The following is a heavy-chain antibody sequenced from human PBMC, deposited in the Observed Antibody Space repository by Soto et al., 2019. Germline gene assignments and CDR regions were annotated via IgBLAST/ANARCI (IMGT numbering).Heavy chain of an antibody. Sequence: GGSLRLSCVASGFTFSTYAMSWVRQAPGKGLEWVSAISGSGGSTYYADSVKGRFTISRDNSKNTLYLQMNSLRAEDTAVYYCAKDGRVKNYYYYMDVWGKGTMVTVSS. CDR2: ISGSGGST. D-gene: IGHD3-10*01. CDR3: AKDGRVKNYYYYMDV. V-gene: IGHV3-23*01. CDR1: GFTFSTYA. J-gene: IGHJ6*03.